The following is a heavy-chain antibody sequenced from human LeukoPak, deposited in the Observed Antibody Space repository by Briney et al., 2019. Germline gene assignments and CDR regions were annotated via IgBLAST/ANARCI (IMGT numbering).Heavy chain of an antibody. D-gene: IGHD2-2*01. J-gene: IGHJ4*02. Sequence: GESLKISCKGSGYSFTSYWIGWVRQMPGKGLEWMGIIYPGDSDTRYSPSFQGQVTMSADKSISTAYLQWSSLKASDSAIYYCAISDYCSNSSCSFDYWGQGTLVTVSS. V-gene: IGHV5-51*01. CDR1: GYSFTSYW. CDR3: AISDYCSNSSCSFDY. CDR2: IYPGDSDT.